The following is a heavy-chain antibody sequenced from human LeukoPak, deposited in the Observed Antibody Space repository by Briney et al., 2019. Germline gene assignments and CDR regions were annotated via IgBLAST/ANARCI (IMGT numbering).Heavy chain of an antibody. CDR1: GGSFSGYY. J-gene: IGHJ4*02. D-gene: IGHD2-15*01. CDR3: ARGHPVVAAIHWDY. V-gene: IGHV4-34*01. CDR2: INHSGST. Sequence: KPSETLSLTCAVYGGSFSGYYWSWIRQPPGKGLEWIGEINHSGSTNYNPSLKSRVTISVDTSKNQFSLKLSSVTAADTAVYYCARGHPVVAAIHWDYWGQGTLVTVSS.